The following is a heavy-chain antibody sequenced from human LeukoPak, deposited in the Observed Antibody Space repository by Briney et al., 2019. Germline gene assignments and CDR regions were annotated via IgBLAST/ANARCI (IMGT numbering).Heavy chain of an antibody. D-gene: IGHD5-18*01. Sequence: PSETLSLTCTVSGGSISSYCWSWLRQPPEKGLEWIGYIYHSGSTSYNPSLKSRVTISVDTSKNQFSLKLSSVTAADTAVYYCARHGYSYGYFDYWGQGTLVTVSS. V-gene: IGHV4-59*08. CDR1: GGSISSYC. CDR2: IYHSGST. CDR3: ARHGYSYGYFDY. J-gene: IGHJ4*02.